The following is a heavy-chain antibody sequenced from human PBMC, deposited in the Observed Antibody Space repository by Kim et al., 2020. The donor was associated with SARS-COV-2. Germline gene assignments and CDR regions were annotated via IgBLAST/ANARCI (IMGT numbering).Heavy chain of an antibody. CDR1: GDSIGSYY. CDR2: IHYSGST. V-gene: IGHV4-59*13. D-gene: IGHD3-16*01. Sequence: SETLSLTCTVSGDSIGSYYWSWIRQPPGKGLEWIGYIHYSGSTNHNPSLKSRVTTSVDTSKNQFSLKLSSVTAADTAVYYCVRDHGGSPPHFDYWGQGILVTV. CDR3: VRDHGGSPPHFDY. J-gene: IGHJ4*02.